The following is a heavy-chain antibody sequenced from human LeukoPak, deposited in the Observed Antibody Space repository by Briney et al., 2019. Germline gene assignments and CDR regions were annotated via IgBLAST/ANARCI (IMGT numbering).Heavy chain of an antibody. CDR3: ARDPYSNYLYYFDY. D-gene: IGHD4-11*01. CDR2: IIPIFGTA. V-gene: IGHV1-69*01. CDR1: GGTFSRYG. Sequence: SVKVSCKASGGTFSRYGISWGGQGPGQGVEWMGGIIPIFGTANYAQKFQGRVTITADESTSTAYMELSSLRSEDTAVYYCARDPYSNYLYYFDYWGQGTLVTVSS. J-gene: IGHJ4*02.